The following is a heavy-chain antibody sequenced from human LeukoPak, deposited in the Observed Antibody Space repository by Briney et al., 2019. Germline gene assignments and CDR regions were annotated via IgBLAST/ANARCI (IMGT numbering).Heavy chain of an antibody. CDR1: GFTFSSYS. CDR2: ISTDSTYI. D-gene: IGHD6-19*01. Sequence: GGSLRLSCAASGFTFSSYSMNWVRLAPGKGLEWVASISTDSTYIFYVDSVKGRFTFYRDNAENSLYLQMNSLRAEDTAVYYCARDLRAVAALDYWGQGTLVTVSS. V-gene: IGHV3-21*01. CDR3: ARDLRAVAALDY. J-gene: IGHJ4*02.